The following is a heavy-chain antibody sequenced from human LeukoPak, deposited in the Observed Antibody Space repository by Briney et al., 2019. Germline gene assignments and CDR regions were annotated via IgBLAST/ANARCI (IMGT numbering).Heavy chain of an antibody. D-gene: IGHD3-16*02. CDR1: GVTLSTYA. Sequence: PGGSLRLSCAASGVTLSTYAMSWARQAPGRGLEWVSGISSSGSGGNTYYADSVKGRFTTSRDNSKNTLSLQMNSLRAEDTAVYYCAKVDKMMTFGGLIGKSWYFFDYWGQGTLVTVSS. CDR2: ISSSGSGGNT. V-gene: IGHV3-23*01. CDR3: AKVDKMMTFGGLIGKSWYFFDY. J-gene: IGHJ4*02.